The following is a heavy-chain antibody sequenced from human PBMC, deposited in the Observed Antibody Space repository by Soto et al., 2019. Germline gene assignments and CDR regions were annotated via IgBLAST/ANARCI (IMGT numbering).Heavy chain of an antibody. Sequence: GGSLRLSCAASGFTFDDYAMHWVRQAPGKGLEWVSGISWNSGSIDYADSVKGRFTISRDNAKNSLYLQMNSLRPEDTAVYYCAKDIAYGDPPQYYFDYWGQGTLVTVSS. CDR1: GFTFDDYA. CDR2: ISWNSGSI. J-gene: IGHJ4*02. CDR3: AKDIAYGDPPQYYFDY. D-gene: IGHD4-17*01. V-gene: IGHV3-9*01.